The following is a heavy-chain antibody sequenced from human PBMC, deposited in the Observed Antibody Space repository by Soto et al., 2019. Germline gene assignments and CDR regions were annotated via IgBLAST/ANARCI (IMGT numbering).Heavy chain of an antibody. J-gene: IGHJ4*02. CDR2: ISWSSVTF. Sequence: EVQLVESGGGLVQPGRSLRLSCAASGFNFDDYAMHWVRQAPGKGLEWVSGISWSSVTFDYADSVKGRFTISRDNAKNSLYLKMNSLLAEDTAFYYCAKDHDEDFGYDLDDFDYWRQGTLVTVSS. CDR1: GFNFDDYA. D-gene: IGHD5-12*01. V-gene: IGHV3-9*01. CDR3: AKDHDEDFGYDLDDFDY.